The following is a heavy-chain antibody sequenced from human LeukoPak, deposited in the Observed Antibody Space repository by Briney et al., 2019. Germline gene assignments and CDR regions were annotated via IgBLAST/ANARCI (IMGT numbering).Heavy chain of an antibody. V-gene: IGHV1-18*01. CDR3: ARNLGYCSGGRCSGYYYMDV. J-gene: IGHJ6*03. CDR2: ISAYNGNT. D-gene: IGHD2-15*01. CDR1: GYTFTSYG. Sequence: ASVKVSCKASGYTFTSYGISWVRQAPGQGLEWMGWISAYNGNTNYAQKLQGRVTMTTDTSTSTAYMDLRSLRSDDTAVYYCARNLGYCSGGRCSGYYYMDVWGKGTTVTISS.